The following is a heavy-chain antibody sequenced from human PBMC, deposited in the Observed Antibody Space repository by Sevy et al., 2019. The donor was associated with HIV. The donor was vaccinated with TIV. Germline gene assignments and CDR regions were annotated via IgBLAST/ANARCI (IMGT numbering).Heavy chain of an antibody. J-gene: IGHJ4*02. D-gene: IGHD1-26*01. CDR2: VSHSETT. CDR3: ARLRWDVVVGPDSTPGSYLDS. Sequence: SDTLSLTCTVSGDSINTYYWSWIRQPPGKGLEWIAYVSHSETTNYNPSLKSRVTISLDTPRRQVSLKVSSVTVADTAVYYCARLRWDVVVGPDSTPGSYLDSWGQGTLVTVSS. V-gene: IGHV4-59*08. CDR1: GDSINTYY.